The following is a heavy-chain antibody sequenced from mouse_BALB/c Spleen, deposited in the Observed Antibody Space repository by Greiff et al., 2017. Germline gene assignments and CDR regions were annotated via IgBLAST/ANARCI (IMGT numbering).Heavy chain of an antibody. Sequence: DVQLQESGGDLVKPGGSLKLSCAASGFTFSSYGMSWVRQTPDKRLEWVATISSGGSYTYYPDSVKGRFTISRDNAKNTLYLQMSSLKSEDTAMYYCARLTTGNAMDYWGQGTSVTVSS. CDR3: ARLTTGNAMDY. CDR2: ISSGGSYT. D-gene: IGHD1-1*01. V-gene: IGHV5-6*01. J-gene: IGHJ4*01. CDR1: GFTFSSYG.